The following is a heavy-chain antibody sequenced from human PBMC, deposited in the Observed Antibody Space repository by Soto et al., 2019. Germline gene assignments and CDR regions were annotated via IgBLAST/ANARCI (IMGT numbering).Heavy chain of an antibody. CDR3: AKDLNYYDSSGYYYDVLAYGMDV. CDR2: ISYDGSNK. J-gene: IGHJ6*02. Sequence: SGGSLRLSCAASGFTFSSYGMHWVRQAPGKGLEWVAVISYDGSNKYYADSVKGRFTISRDNSKNTLYLQMNSLRAEDTAVYYCAKDLNYYDSSGYYYDVLAYGMDVWGQGTTVTVSS. V-gene: IGHV3-30*18. D-gene: IGHD3-22*01. CDR1: GFTFSSYG.